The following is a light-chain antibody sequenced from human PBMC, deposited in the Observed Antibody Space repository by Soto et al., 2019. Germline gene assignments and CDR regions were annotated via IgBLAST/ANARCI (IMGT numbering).Light chain of an antibody. V-gene: IGKV2-30*01. Sequence: DVVMTQSPLSLPVTLGQPASISCRSSQSLVYSDGITYLNWFQQRPGQSPRRLIYQVSDRDSGVPDRFSGSGSGTDFTLKISRVEADDVGVYYCMQGTHWPPTFGQGTKVEIK. J-gene: IGKJ1*01. CDR1: QSLVYSDGITY. CDR2: QVS. CDR3: MQGTHWPPT.